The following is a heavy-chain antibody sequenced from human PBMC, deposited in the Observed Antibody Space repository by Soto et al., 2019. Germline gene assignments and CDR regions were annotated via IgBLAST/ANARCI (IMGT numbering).Heavy chain of an antibody. J-gene: IGHJ6*02. D-gene: IGHD2-2*02. V-gene: IGHV3-23*01. Sequence: EVQLLESGGGLVQPGGSLRLSCAASGFTFSSYAMSWVRQAPGKGLEWVSAISGSGGSTYYADSVKGRFTISRDNSKNTLYLQMNSLRAEDTAVYYCARKEVLVPAAIWHYYGMDVWGQGTTVTVSS. CDR2: ISGSGGST. CDR3: ARKEVLVPAAIWHYYGMDV. CDR1: GFTFSSYA.